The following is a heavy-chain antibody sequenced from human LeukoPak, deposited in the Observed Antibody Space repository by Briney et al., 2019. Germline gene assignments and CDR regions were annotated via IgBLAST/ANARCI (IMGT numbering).Heavy chain of an antibody. V-gene: IGHV1-24*01. CDR1: GYTLTELS. J-gene: IGHJ4*02. Sequence: ASVKVSCKVSGYTLTELSMHWARQAPGKGLEWMGGFDPEDGETIYAQKFQGRVTMTEDTSTDTAYMELSSLRSEDTAVYYCATRGGYCSGGSCYHLPEWGQGTLVTVSS. D-gene: IGHD2-15*01. CDR2: FDPEDGET. CDR3: ATRGGYCSGGSCYHLPE.